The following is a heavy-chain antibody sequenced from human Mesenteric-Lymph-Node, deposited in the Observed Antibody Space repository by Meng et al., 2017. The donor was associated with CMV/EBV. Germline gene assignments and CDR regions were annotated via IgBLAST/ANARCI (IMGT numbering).Heavy chain of an antibody. Sequence: GESLKISCVASGFIFSSYGMHWVRQAPGKGLVWVSRINRDGSSTNYADSVKGRFTISRDNAKNTLYLQMNSLRAEDTAVYYCARLSPSGHYNFDYWGQGTLVTVS. CDR1: GFIFSSYG. D-gene: IGHD3-3*01. CDR2: INRDGSST. V-gene: IGHV3-74*01. CDR3: ARLSPSGHYNFDY. J-gene: IGHJ4*02.